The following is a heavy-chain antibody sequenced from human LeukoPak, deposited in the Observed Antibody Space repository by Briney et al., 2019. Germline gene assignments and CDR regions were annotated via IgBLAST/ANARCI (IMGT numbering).Heavy chain of an antibody. V-gene: IGHV3-30-3*01. CDR1: GFTFSSYT. CDR3: AREVGGKLDY. J-gene: IGHJ4*02. CDR2: ISYDENNK. Sequence: GGSLRLSCAASGFTFSSYTMHWVRQALGKGLEWVAVISYDENNKYYADSVKGRFTISRDNSKNTLYLQMNSLRAEDTAVYYCAREVGGKLDYWGQGALVTVSS. D-gene: IGHD1-26*01.